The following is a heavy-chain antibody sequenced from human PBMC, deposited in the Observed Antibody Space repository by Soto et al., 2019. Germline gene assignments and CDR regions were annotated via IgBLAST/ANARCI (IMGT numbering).Heavy chain of an antibody. Sequence: KDSRGALECKALRSVRHDPGQGVEWMGGIIPIFGTANYAQKFQGRVTITADESTSTAYMELSSLRSEDTAVYYCARDRVDYSNVYYYYYGMDVWGQGTTVTVSS. D-gene: IGHD4-4*01. J-gene: IGHJ6*02. CDR2: IIPIFGTA. V-gene: IGHV1-69*01. CDR3: ARDRVDYSNVYYYYYGMDV. CDR1: RGALECKA.